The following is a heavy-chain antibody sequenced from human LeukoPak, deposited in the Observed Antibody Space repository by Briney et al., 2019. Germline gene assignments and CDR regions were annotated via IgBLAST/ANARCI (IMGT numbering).Heavy chain of an antibody. Sequence: ASVKVSCKASGYIHWVRQAPGHGLEWMGWINPNNGATNYAQKFQGMITMTRDTSITTAYMELSSLRSDDMAIYYCARDVVVVVGASRSNFYFYMDVWGKGTTVTVSS. CDR2: INPNNGAT. J-gene: IGHJ6*03. D-gene: IGHD2-15*01. V-gene: IGHV1-2*02. CDR3: ARDVVVVVGASRSNFYFYMDV. CDR1: GY.